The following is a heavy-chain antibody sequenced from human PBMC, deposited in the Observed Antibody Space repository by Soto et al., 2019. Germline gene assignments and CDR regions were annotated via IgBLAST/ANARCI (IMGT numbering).Heavy chain of an antibody. V-gene: IGHV4-34*01. CDR2: INHSGVT. Sequence: SETLSLTCTVSGGSFSGYFWTWIRQPPGKGLEWLAEINHSGVTNYNPSVESRVSMSVDTSKNQFSLRLYSVTAADTAVYYCVRGPYNYNSRYFDYWGQGTLVTVSS. J-gene: IGHJ4*02. D-gene: IGHD1-1*01. CDR1: GGSFSGYF. CDR3: VRGPYNYNSRYFDY.